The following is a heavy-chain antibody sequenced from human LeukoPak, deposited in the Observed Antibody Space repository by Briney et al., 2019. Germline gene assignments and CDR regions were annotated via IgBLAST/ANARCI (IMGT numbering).Heavy chain of an antibody. V-gene: IGHV3-23*01. Sequence: GGSLRLSCAASGFTFSSYAMSWVRQAPGRGLEWVSAISGSGGSTYYADSVKGRFTISRDNAKDSLYLQMNSLRDEDTAVYYCASSGSYRFDYWGQGTLVTVSS. D-gene: IGHD1-26*01. CDR3: ASSGSYRFDY. J-gene: IGHJ4*02. CDR2: ISGSGGST. CDR1: GFTFSSYA.